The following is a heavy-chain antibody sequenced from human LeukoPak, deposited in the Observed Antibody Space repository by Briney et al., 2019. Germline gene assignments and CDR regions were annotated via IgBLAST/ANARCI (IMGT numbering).Heavy chain of an antibody. CDR2: ISSSSSTI. CDR1: GFTFSSYS. Sequence: LPGGSLRLSCAASGFTFSSYSMNWVRQAPGKGLEWVSYISSSSSTIYYADSVKGRFTISRDNAKNSLYLQMNSLRAEDTAVYYCARDRVVVATDYFDYWGQGTLVTVSS. D-gene: IGHD2-15*01. J-gene: IGHJ4*02. CDR3: ARDRVVVATDYFDY. V-gene: IGHV3-48*04.